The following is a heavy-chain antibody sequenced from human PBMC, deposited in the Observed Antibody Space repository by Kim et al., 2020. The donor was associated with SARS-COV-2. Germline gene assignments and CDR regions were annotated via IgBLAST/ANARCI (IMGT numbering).Heavy chain of an antibody. CDR3: ASSPSGYSYGHYYFDY. Sequence: SVKVSCKASGGTFSSYAISWVRQAPGQGLEWMGGIIPIFGTANYAQKFQGRVTITADESTSTAYMELSSLRSEDTAVYYCASSPSGYSYGHYYFDYWGQGTLVTVSS. D-gene: IGHD5-18*01. CDR2: IIPIFGTA. CDR1: GGTFSSYA. J-gene: IGHJ4*02. V-gene: IGHV1-69*13.